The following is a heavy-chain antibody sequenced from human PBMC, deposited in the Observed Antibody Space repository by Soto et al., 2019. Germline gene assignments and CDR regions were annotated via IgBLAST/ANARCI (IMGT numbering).Heavy chain of an antibody. CDR2: IWYDGSNK. J-gene: IGHJ6*02. CDR3: ARDRTHYYYGMDV. CDR1: GFTFSSYG. Sequence: GGSLRLSCAASGFTFSSYGMHWVRQAPGKGLEWVAVIWYDGSNKYYADSVKGRFTISRDNSKNTLYLQMNSLRAEDTAVYYCARDRTHYYYGMDVWGQGTTVTVSS. V-gene: IGHV3-33*01.